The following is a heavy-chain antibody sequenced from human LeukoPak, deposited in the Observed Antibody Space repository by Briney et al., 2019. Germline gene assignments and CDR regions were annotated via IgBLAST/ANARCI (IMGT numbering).Heavy chain of an antibody. Sequence: GGSLRLSCAASGFTFSSYSMSWVRQAPGKGLEWVSSISSSSSDIDSADSVKGRFTISRDNAKNSLYLQMNSLRAEDTAVYYCARKEDILVEEQFDYWGQGTLVTVSS. CDR1: GFTFSSYS. CDR2: ISSSSSDI. D-gene: IGHD2-2*01. CDR3: ARKEDILVEEQFDY. V-gene: IGHV3-21*01. J-gene: IGHJ4*02.